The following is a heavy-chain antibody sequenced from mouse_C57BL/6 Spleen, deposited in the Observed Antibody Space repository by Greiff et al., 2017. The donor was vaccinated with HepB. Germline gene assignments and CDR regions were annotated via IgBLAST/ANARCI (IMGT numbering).Heavy chain of an antibody. CDR3: TRSDYPYYAMDY. CDR1: GYTFTDYE. CDR2: IDPETGGT. D-gene: IGHD2-4*01. J-gene: IGHJ4*01. V-gene: IGHV1-15*01. Sequence: VQLQQSGAELVRPGASVTLSCKASGYTFTDYEIHWVKQTPVHGLEWIGAIDPETGGTAYNQKFKGKAIMTADKSSSTAYMELRSLTSEDSAVYYWTRSDYPYYAMDYWGQGTSVTVSS.